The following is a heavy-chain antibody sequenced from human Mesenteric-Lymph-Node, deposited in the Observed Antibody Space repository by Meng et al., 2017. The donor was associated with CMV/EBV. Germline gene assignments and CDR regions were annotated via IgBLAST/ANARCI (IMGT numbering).Heavy chain of an antibody. CDR2: INPNSGGT. J-gene: IGHJ4*02. D-gene: IGHD3-10*01. CDR1: TFTSRY. CDR3: ARAIDYYGSGSYYWSRFDY. Sequence: TFTSRYMHWVRQAPGQGLEWMGWINPNSGGTNYAQKFQGWVTMTRDTSISTAYMELSRLRSDDTAVYYCARAIDYYGSGSYYWSRFDYWGQGTLVTVSS. V-gene: IGHV1-2*04.